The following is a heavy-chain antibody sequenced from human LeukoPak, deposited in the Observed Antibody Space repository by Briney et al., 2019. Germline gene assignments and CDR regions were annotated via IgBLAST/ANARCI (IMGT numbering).Heavy chain of an antibody. V-gene: IGHV3-74*01. CDR2: INTDGSIT. CDR1: GFTFSDYW. J-gene: IGHJ2*01. Sequence: GGSLRPSCAASGFTFSDYWIHWVRQAPGKGLVWVSRINTDGSITNYADSVKGRFSISRDNAKNTLYLQMSSLRAEDTAVYYCARETVAGHWYFDLWGCGTLVTVSS. D-gene: IGHD6-19*01. CDR3: ARETVAGHWYFDL.